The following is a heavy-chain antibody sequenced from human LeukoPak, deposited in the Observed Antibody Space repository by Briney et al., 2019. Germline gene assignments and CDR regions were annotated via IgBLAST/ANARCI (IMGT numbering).Heavy chain of an antibody. CDR3: TTDLLKSTSNCSSTSCYYYYMDV. V-gene: IGHV3-15*01. CDR2: IKSKTDGGTT. CDR1: GFTFSNAW. D-gene: IGHD2-2*01. J-gene: IGHJ6*03. Sequence: PGGSLRLSCAASGFTFSNAWMSWVRQAPGKGLEWVGRIKSKTDGGTTDYAAPVKGRFTISRDDSKNTLYLQMNSLKTEDTAVYYRTTDLLKSTSNCSSTSCYYYYMDVWGKGTTVTISS.